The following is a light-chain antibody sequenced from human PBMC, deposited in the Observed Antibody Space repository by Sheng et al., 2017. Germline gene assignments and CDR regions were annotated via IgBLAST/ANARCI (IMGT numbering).Light chain of an antibody. Sequence: EIVMTQSPATLSLSPGERATLSCRASQSVSTNVAWYQQKPGLAPRLLIYGASSRATGFPARLSGSGSGTEFTLTISSLQSEDVAVYYCQQYYGAPLTFGGGTKVEIK. CDR3: QQYYGAPLT. J-gene: IGKJ4*01. CDR2: GAS. V-gene: IGKV3D-15*01. CDR1: QSVSTN.